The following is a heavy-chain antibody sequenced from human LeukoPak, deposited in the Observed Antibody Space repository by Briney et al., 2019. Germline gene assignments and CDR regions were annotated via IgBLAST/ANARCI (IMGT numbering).Heavy chain of an antibody. CDR3: TRRYHLFDFDGSLVLDY. V-gene: IGHV3-49*04. Sequence: GGSLRLSCTTSGFTFGYYAMSWVRQAPGKGLEWVSFSRAKAYGGTAEYAASVKGRFSISRDDSKSIAYLQLNSLKTEDTAVYYCTRRYHLFDFDGSLVLDYWGQGTLVTVSS. CDR2: SRAKAYGGTA. D-gene: IGHD3-22*01. CDR1: GFTFGYYA. J-gene: IGHJ4*02.